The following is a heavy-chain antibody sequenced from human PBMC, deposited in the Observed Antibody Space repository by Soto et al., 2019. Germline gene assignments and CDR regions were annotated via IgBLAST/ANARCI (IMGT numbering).Heavy chain of an antibody. J-gene: IGHJ6*02. CDR2: INHSGST. CDR1: GGSFSGYY. Sequence: SETLSLTCAVYGGSFSGYYWSWIRQPPGKGLEWIGEINHSGSTNYNPSLKSRVTISVDTSKNQFSLKLSSVTAADTAVYYCARVSSGSYYYGMDVWGQGTTVTVSS. CDR3: ARVSSGSYYYGMDV. D-gene: IGHD3-10*01. V-gene: IGHV4-34*01.